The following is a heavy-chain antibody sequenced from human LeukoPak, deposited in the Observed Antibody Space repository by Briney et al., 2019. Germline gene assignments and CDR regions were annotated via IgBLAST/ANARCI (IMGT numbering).Heavy chain of an antibody. J-gene: IGHJ4*02. CDR1: GFTFSSYS. V-gene: IGHV3-48*01. CDR2: ISSSSSTI. CDR3: AKTVFGGPSARYYFDY. Sequence: GGSLRLSCAASGFTFSSYSMNWVRQAPGKGLEWVSYISSSSSTIYYADSVKGRFTISRDNSKNTLYLQMNSLRAEDTAVYYCAKTVFGGPSARYYFDYWGQGTLVTVSS. D-gene: IGHD3-3*01.